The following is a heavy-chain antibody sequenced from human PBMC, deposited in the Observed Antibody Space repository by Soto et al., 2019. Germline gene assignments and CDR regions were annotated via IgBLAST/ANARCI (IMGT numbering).Heavy chain of an antibody. D-gene: IGHD2-15*01. V-gene: IGHV3-74*01. J-gene: IGHJ1*01. CDR3: AMRNCIGGSCYGEYFQH. CDR1: GFTFSRYW. CDR2: INSDGSTT. Sequence: GGSLRLSCAASGFTFSRYWMYWVRQAPGKGLLWVSRINSDGSTTNYADPVKGRFTISRDNAKNTVDLQMNSLRADDTAVYYCAMRNCIGGSCYGEYFQHWGQGALVTVSS.